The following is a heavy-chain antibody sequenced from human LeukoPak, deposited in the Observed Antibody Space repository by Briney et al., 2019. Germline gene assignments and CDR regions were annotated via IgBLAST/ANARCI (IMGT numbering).Heavy chain of an antibody. D-gene: IGHD2-15*01. CDR3: ARGKRDCSGGSCWGDYYYYYYMDV. CDR1: GGSISSGSYY. V-gene: IGHV4-61*02. CDR2: IYTSGST. Sequence: SQTLSLTCTVSGGSISSGSYYWSWIRQPAGKGLEWIGRIYTSGSTNYNPSLKGRVTISVDTSKNQFSLKLSSVTAADTAVYYCARGKRDCSGGSCWGDYYYYYYMDVWGKGTTVTVSS. J-gene: IGHJ6*03.